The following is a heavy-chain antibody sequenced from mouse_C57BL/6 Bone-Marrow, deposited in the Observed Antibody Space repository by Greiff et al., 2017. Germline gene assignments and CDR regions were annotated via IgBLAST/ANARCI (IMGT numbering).Heavy chain of an antibody. Sequence: VQLQQSGAELVRPGASVKVSCTASGFNIKDDYMHWVKQRPEQGLEWIGWIDPENGDTEYASKVQGKATITADTSSNTAYLQLSSLTSEDTAVYYCTPFITTVVKGYFDVWGTGTTFTVSS. D-gene: IGHD1-1*01. CDR3: TPFITTVVKGYFDV. V-gene: IGHV14-4*01. CDR1: GFNIKDDY. J-gene: IGHJ1*03. CDR2: IDPENGDT.